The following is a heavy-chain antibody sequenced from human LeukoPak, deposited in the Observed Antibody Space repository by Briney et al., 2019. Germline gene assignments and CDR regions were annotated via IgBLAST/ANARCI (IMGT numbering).Heavy chain of an antibody. CDR2: IIPILNIT. CDR1: RGTFSKYA. J-gene: IGHJ4*02. V-gene: IGHV1-69*04. D-gene: IGHD6-6*01. Sequence: SVKVSCKASRGTFSKYAISWVRQAPGQGLEWMGRIIPILNITHYAQKFQGRVTIAADKSTSTAYMELSSLRSEDTAVYYCARDDDKAREIDYWGQGTLVTVSS. CDR3: ARDDDKAREIDY.